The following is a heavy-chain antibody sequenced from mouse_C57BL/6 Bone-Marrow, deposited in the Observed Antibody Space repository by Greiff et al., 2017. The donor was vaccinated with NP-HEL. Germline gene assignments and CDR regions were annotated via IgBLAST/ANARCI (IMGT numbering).Heavy chain of an antibody. V-gene: IGHV1-52*01. Sequence: VQLQQPGAELVRPGSSVKLSCKASGYTFTSYWMHWVKQRPIQGLEWIGNIDPSDSETHYNQKFKDKATLTVDKSSSTAYMKLSSLTSEDSAVYYCARQASHSSGYVNYYAMDYWGQGTSVTVSS. CDR3: ARQASHSSGYVNYYAMDY. J-gene: IGHJ4*01. CDR1: GYTFTSYW. CDR2: IDPSDSET. D-gene: IGHD3-2*02.